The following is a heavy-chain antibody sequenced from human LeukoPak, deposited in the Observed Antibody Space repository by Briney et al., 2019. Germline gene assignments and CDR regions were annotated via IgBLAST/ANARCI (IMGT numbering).Heavy chain of an antibody. CDR1: GGSIRSYY. Sequence: SETLSLTCTVSGGSIRSYYWSWVRQPPGKGLEWMGYIFYSGSTDSNPSLKSRVTISVDTSKNQFSLKLSSVTAADTAVYYCARAYCSGGSCHFDYWGQGTLVTVSS. V-gene: IGHV4-59*08. CDR2: IFYSGST. D-gene: IGHD2-15*01. J-gene: IGHJ4*02. CDR3: ARAYCSGGSCHFDY.